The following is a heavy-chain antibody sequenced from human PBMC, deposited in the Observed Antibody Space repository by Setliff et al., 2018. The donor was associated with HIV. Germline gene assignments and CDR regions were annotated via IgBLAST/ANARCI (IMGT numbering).Heavy chain of an antibody. Sequence: LSCAAPGFTFYIYELNWVRQAPGKGLEWVSYISGSGNNIYYADSAKGRFTISRDNAWGSLYLQMNSLRAEDSAVYYCARLPNPKERSYWRLPFDLWGRGTMVTVSS. CDR2: ISGSGNNI. V-gene: IGHV3-48*03. CDR3: ARLPNPKERSYWRLPFDL. J-gene: IGHJ3*01. D-gene: IGHD1-26*01. CDR1: GFTFYIYE.